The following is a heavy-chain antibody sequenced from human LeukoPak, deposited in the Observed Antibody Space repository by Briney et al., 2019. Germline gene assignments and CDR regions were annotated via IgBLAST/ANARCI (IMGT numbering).Heavy chain of an antibody. CDR1: GYTFTGYY. V-gene: IGHV1-2*02. D-gene: IGHD3-3*01. CDR2: INPNSGGT. J-gene: IGHJ4*02. Sequence: ASVKVSCKASGYTFTGYYMHWVRQAPGQGLEWMGWINPNSGGTNYAQKFQGRVTMTRDTSISTAYMELSRLRSDDTAVYYCARDHSSRVTMNFDYWGQGTLVTVSS. CDR3: ARDHSSRVTMNFDY.